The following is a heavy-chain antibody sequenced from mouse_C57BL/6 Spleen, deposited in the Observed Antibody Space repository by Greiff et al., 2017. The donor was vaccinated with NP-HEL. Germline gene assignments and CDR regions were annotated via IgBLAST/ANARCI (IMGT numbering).Heavy chain of an antibody. CDR2: ISGGGGNT. J-gene: IGHJ2*01. D-gene: IGHD2-3*01. V-gene: IGHV5-9*01. CDR3: ARHGGYYGYFDY. Sequence: EVQLVESGGGLVKPGGSLKLSCAASGFTFSSYTMSWVRQTPEKRLEWVATISGGGGNTYYPDSVKGRFTISRDNAKNTLYLQMSSLRSEDTALYYCARHGGYYGYFDYWGQGTTLTVSS. CDR1: GFTFSSYT.